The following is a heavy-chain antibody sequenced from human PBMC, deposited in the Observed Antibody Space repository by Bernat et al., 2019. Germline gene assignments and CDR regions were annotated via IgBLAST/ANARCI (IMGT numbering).Heavy chain of an antibody. Sequence: EVQLVESGGGLVQPGGSLRLSCAASGFTFSSYSMDWVRQAPGKGLEWVSYISSSSSTIYYADSVKGRFTISRDNPKNSLYLQMNSLRDEDTAVYYCARGGGGITIFGVVIEAANYYYMDVWGKGTTVTVSS. CDR3: ARGGGGITIFGVVIEAANYYYMDV. CDR2: ISSSSSTI. CDR1: GFTFSSYS. V-gene: IGHV3-48*02. J-gene: IGHJ6*03. D-gene: IGHD3-3*01.